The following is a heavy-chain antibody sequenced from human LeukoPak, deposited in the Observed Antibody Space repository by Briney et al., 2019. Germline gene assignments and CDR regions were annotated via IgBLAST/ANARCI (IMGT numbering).Heavy chain of an antibody. Sequence: ASETLSLTCTVSGGSISSDYFYWSWIRQHPGKGLEWIGYIYYSGSTYYNPSLKSRVTISVDTSKNQFSLKLSSVTAADTAVYYCAGIPLGPDGYNSRWGQGTLVTVSS. CDR1: GGSISSDYFY. CDR2: IYYSGST. CDR3: AGIPLGPDGYNSR. J-gene: IGHJ4*02. V-gene: IGHV4-31*03. D-gene: IGHD5-24*01.